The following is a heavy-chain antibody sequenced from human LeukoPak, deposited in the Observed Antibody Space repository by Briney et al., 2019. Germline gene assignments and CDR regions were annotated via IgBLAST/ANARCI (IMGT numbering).Heavy chain of an antibody. D-gene: IGHD3-22*01. J-gene: IGHJ6*03. CDR3: ARDYYDSSGYYYVYYYYYMDV. CDR1: GGSFSGYY. Sequence: NPSETLSLTCAVYGGSFSGYYWSWIRQPPGKGLEWIGSIYYSGSTYYNPSLKSRVTISVDTSKNQFSLKLSSVTAADTAVYYCARDYYDSSGYYYVYYYYYMDVWGKGTTVTVSS. CDR2: IYYSGST. V-gene: IGHV4-34*01.